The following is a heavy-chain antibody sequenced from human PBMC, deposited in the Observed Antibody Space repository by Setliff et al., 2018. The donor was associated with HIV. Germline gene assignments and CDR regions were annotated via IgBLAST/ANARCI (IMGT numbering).Heavy chain of an antibody. CDR3: ASRIYDYDPYRVLREEGFDP. CDR1: GDSASNSRYY. CDR2: IHYDEKT. D-gene: IGHD3-22*01. J-gene: IGHJ5*02. Sequence: PSETLSLTCTVSGDSASNSRYYWAWIRQPPGKGLEYIGSIHYDEKTYYNPSLKSRVTISIDTSKNQFSLSLTSVTDADTTVYYCASRIYDYDPYRVLREEGFDPWGQGTLVTVS. V-gene: IGHV4-39*01.